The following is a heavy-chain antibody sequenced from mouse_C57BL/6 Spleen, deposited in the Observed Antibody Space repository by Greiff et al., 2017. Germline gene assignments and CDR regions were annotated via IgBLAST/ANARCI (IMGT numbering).Heavy chain of an antibody. CDR2: ISDGGSYT. Sequence: EVQGVESGGGLVKPGGSLKLSCAASGFTFSSYAMSWVRQTPEKRLEWVATISDGGSYTYYPDNVKGRFTISRDNAKNNLYLQMSHLKSEDTAMYYCARDRGDSSGYYYAMDYWGQGTSVTVSS. CDR3: ARDRGDSSGYYYAMDY. CDR1: GFTFSSYA. D-gene: IGHD3-2*02. V-gene: IGHV5-4*01. J-gene: IGHJ4*01.